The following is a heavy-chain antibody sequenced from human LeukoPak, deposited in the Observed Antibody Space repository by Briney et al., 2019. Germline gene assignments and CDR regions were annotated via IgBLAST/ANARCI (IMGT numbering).Heavy chain of an antibody. CDR2: INPNSGGR. J-gene: IGHJ4*02. CDR3: ARGAVLLWFGDFDY. CDR1: AYTFTVYY. D-gene: IGHD3-10*01. V-gene: IGHV1-2*02. Sequence: ASVKVSCKASAYTFTVYYMHWVRQAPGQGLEWMGWINPNSGGRNYAQKFQGRVTMTRDTSISTAYMELSRLRSDDTAVYYCARGAVLLWFGDFDYWGQGTLVTVSS.